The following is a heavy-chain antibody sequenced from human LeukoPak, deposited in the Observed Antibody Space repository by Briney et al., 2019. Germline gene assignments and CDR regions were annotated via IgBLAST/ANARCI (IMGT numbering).Heavy chain of an antibody. CDR1: GYTFTDYY. CDR3: ARGTIWNWFDP. J-gene: IGHJ5*02. CDR2: VDPEDGET. V-gene: IGHV1-69-2*01. D-gene: IGHD1-1*01. Sequence: ASVKVSCKVSGYTFTDYYMHWVQQAPGKGLEWMGRVDPEDGETIYAEKFQGRVTITADTSTDTAYMELSSLRSEDTAVYYCARGTIWNWFDPWGQGTLVTVSS.